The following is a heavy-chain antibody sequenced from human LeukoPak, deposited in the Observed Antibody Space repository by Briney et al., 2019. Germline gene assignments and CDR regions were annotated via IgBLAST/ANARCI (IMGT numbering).Heavy chain of an antibody. D-gene: IGHD1-26*01. J-gene: IGHJ4*02. Sequence: SETLSLTSAAPGLSISSSYWSLIRQPPGKGLEWIGYIYYSGSTNYNPSLKSRVTISVDTSKKQFSLKLSSVTAAHTAVYYCAREGSGSSLDYWGQGTLVTVSS. CDR2: IYYSGST. CDR1: GLSISSSY. V-gene: IGHV4-59*01. CDR3: AREGSGSSLDY.